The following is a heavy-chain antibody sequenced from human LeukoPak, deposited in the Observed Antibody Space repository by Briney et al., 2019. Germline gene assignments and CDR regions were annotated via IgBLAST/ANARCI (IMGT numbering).Heavy chain of an antibody. J-gene: IGHJ4*02. CDR2: INHSGST. Sequence: PSETLSLTCAVYGGSFSGYYWSWIRQPPGKGLEWIGEINHSGSTNYNPSLKSRVTISVDTSKNQFSLKLSSVTAADTAVYYCARDEGGTDYWGQGTLVTVSS. CDR3: ARDEGGTDY. V-gene: IGHV4-34*01. D-gene: IGHD1-26*01. CDR1: GGSFSGYY.